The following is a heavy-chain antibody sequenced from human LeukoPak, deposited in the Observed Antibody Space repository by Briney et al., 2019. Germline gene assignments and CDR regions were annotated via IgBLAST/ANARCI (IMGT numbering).Heavy chain of an antibody. CDR2: INAGNGNT. J-gene: IGHJ6*02. Sequence: ASVKVSCKASGYTFTSYAMHWVRQAPGQRLEWMGWINAGNGNTKYSQKFQGRVTITRDTSASTAYMELSSLRSEDTAVYYCAREVIMVRGVISYGMDVWGHGTTVTVSS. D-gene: IGHD3-10*01. V-gene: IGHV1-3*01. CDR3: AREVIMVRGVISYGMDV. CDR1: GYTFTSYA.